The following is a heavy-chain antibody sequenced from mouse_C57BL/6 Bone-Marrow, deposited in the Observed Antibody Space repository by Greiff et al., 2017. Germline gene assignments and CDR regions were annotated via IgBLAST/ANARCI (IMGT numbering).Heavy chain of an antibody. J-gene: IGHJ2*01. D-gene: IGHD1-1*01. CDR3: ARRWYYGSSYFDY. Sequence: VQLQQSDAELVKPGASVKISGKVSGYTFTDHTIHWMKQRPEQGLEWIGSIYPRDGSTKYNEKFKGKATLNADKSSSTAYMQLNSLTSEYSAVYFCARRWYYGSSYFDYWGQGTTLTVSS. V-gene: IGHV1-78*01. CDR2: IYPRDGST. CDR1: GYTFTDHT.